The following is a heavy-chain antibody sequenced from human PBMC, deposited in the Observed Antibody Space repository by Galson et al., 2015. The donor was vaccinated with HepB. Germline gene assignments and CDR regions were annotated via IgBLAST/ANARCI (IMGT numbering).Heavy chain of an antibody. CDR3: ARAVRGVIITWTHWYFDL. CDR1: GGTFSSYT. J-gene: IGHJ2*01. CDR2: IIPILGIA. D-gene: IGHD3-10*01. V-gene: IGHV1-69*02. Sequence: SVKVSCKASGGTFSSYTISWVRQAPGHGLEWMGRIIPILGIANYAQKFQGRVTITADKSTSTAYMELSSLRSEDTAVYYCARAVRGVIITWTHWYFDLWGRGTLVTVSS.